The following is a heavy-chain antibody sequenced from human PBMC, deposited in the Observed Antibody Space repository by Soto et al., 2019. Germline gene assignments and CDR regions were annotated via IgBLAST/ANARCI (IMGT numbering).Heavy chain of an antibody. V-gene: IGHV3-30-3*01. CDR2: ISYDGSNK. J-gene: IGHJ4*02. CDR3: ARDPSAAAGNY. Sequence: GGSLRLSCAASGFTFSSYAMHWVRQAPGKGLEWVAVISYDGSNKYYADSVKGRFTTSRDNSKNTLYLQMNSLRAEDTAVYYCARDPSAAAGNYWGQGTLVTVSS. D-gene: IGHD6-13*01. CDR1: GFTFSSYA.